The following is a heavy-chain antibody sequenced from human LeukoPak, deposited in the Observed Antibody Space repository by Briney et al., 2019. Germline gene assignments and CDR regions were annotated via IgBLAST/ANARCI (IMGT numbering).Heavy chain of an antibody. CDR3: ARDPWLRSHYYYYYMDV. D-gene: IGHD5-12*01. CDR1: GGSISSGGYY. V-gene: IGHV4-30-2*01. CDR2: IYHSGST. Sequence: SETLSLTCTVSGGSISSGGYYWSWIRQPPGKGLEWIGYIYHSGSTYYNPSLKSRVTISVDTSKNQFSLKLSSVTAADTAVYYCARDPWLRSHYYYYYMDVWGKGTTVTVSS. J-gene: IGHJ6*03.